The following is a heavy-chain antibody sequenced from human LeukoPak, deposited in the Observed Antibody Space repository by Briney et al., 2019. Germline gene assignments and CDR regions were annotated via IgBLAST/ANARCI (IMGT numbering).Heavy chain of an antibody. J-gene: IGHJ4*02. D-gene: IGHD3-22*01. CDR3: ARSGDHDNSGYYGDY. CDR1: GFRFGNYA. Sequence: GGSLRLSCAAAGFRFGNYAISSVRQAPGKGLEWDSSITPSGGTPNYGDSVKGRFTISRDSSKTTLYLQMDSLRAEDTALYYCARSGDHDNSGYYGDYWGQGTLVTVSS. V-gene: IGHV3-23*02. CDR2: ITPSGGTP.